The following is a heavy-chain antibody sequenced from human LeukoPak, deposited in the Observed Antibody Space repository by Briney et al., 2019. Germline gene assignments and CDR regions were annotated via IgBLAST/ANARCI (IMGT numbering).Heavy chain of an antibody. CDR1: GGSISSYY. Sequence: SETLSLTCTVSGGSISSYYWSWIRQPPVKGLEWIGYIYYSGSTNYNPSLKSRVTISVDTSKNQFSLKLSSVTAADTAVYYCARAATQEIYSDYPNPYYYYYGMDVWGKGTTVTVSS. D-gene: IGHD4-11*01. V-gene: IGHV4-59*01. CDR2: IYYSGST. J-gene: IGHJ6*04. CDR3: ARAATQEIYSDYPNPYYYYYGMDV.